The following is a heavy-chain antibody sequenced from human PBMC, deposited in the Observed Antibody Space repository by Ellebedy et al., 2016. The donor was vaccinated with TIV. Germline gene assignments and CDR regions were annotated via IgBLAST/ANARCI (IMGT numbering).Heavy chain of an antibody. V-gene: IGHV3-7*01. Sequence: GESLKISCAASGFPFSNYWMSWVRQAPGKGLECVANIKQDGSEKSYVDSVKGRFTISRDNAKNSLYLQMNSLRAEDTAVYYCSRHTDYALDYWGQGTLVTVSS. CDR3: SRHTDYALDY. CDR2: IKQDGSEK. D-gene: IGHD4-17*01. CDR1: GFPFSNYW. J-gene: IGHJ4*02.